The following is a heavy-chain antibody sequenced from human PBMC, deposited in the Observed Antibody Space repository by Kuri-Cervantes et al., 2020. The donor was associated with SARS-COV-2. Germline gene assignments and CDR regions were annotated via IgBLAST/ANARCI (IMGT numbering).Heavy chain of an antibody. CDR1: GFTFDDYA. Sequence: GGSLRLSCAASGFTFDDYAMHWVRQAPGKGLEWVSSISSSSSYIYYADSVKGRFTISRDNAKNSLYLQMNSLRAEDTAVYYCARDWGIAVAGTYYYYGMDVWGQGTTVTVSS. J-gene: IGHJ6*02. V-gene: IGHV3-21*01. CDR2: ISSSSSYI. CDR3: ARDWGIAVAGTYYYYGMDV. D-gene: IGHD6-19*01.